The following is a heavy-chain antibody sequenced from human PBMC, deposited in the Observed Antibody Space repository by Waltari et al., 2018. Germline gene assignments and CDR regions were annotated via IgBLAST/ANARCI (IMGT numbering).Heavy chain of an antibody. CDR3: ARVAVPDAEGGMDV. J-gene: IGHJ6*02. Sequence: EVQLVESGGGLIQPGGSLRLSCAASGFTVSSNYMSWVRQAPGKGLECVSVIYSGGSTYYADSVKGRFTISRDNSKNTLYLQMNSLRAEDTAVYYCARVAVPDAEGGMDVWGQGTTVTVSS. CDR1: GFTVSSNY. D-gene: IGHD6-19*01. CDR2: IYSGGST. V-gene: IGHV3-53*01.